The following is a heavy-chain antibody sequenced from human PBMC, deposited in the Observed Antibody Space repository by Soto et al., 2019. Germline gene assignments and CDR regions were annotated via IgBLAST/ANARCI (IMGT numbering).Heavy chain of an antibody. CDR3: AKAYFVWSSEQPYYFAY. D-gene: IGHD3-16*01. Sequence: EVQLLDSGGGLVQPGGSLRLSCAASGFTFSNYAMTWVRQGPGKGLEWVSGISGSGGRSYYADSVKGRFTISRDNSKSTLYLQMTSLRAEDTAVYYCAKAYFVWSSEQPYYFAYWGQGTLVTVSS. CDR1: GFTFSNYA. J-gene: IGHJ4*02. V-gene: IGHV3-23*01. CDR2: ISGSGGRS.